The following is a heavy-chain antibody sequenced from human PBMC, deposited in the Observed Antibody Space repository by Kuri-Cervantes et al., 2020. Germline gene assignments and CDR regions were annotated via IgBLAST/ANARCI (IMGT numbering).Heavy chain of an antibody. CDR2: ISGSGGST. V-gene: IGHV3-23*01. CDR1: GFTFSSYA. J-gene: IGHJ6*02. Sequence: GESLKISCAAPGFTFSSYAMSWVRQAPGKGLEWVSAISGSGGSTYYADSVKGRFTISRDNSKNTLYLQMNSLRAEDTAVYYCAKGLKGTSYYYGMDVWGQGTTVTVSS. CDR3: AKGLKGTSYYYGMDV. D-gene: IGHD2-2*01.